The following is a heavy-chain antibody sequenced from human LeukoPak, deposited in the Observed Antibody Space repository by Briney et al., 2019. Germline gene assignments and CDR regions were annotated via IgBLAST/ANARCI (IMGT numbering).Heavy chain of an antibody. J-gene: IGHJ4*02. CDR3: ARRYSSSWYFDY. CDR2: INPNSGGT. Sequence: ASVKVSYKASGYTFTGYYMHWVRQAPGQGLEWMGWINPNSGGTNYAQKFQGRVTMTRDTSISTAYMELSRLRSDDTAVYYCARRYSSSWYFDYWGQGTLVTVSS. D-gene: IGHD6-13*01. V-gene: IGHV1-2*02. CDR1: GYTFTGYY.